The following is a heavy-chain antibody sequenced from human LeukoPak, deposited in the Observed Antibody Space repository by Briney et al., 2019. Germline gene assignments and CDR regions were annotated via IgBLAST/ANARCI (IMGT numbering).Heavy chain of an antibody. Sequence: GESLKISCKGSGYSFTSYWIGWVRQMPGKGLEWMGIIYPGDSDTRYSPSFQGQVTISADKSISTAYLQWSSLKASDTAMYYCARFAPDGDYRPSKYYFDYWGQGTLVTVSS. CDR3: ARFAPDGDYRPSKYYFDY. D-gene: IGHD4-17*01. J-gene: IGHJ4*02. V-gene: IGHV5-51*01. CDR1: GYSFTSYW. CDR2: IYPGDSDT.